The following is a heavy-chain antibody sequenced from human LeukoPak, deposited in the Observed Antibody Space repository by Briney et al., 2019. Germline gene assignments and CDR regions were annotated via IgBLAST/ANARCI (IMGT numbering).Heavy chain of an antibody. CDR1: GFTFGSYA. J-gene: IGHJ4*02. Sequence: PGGSLRLSCAASGFTFGSYAMSWVRQAPGKGLEWVSAISGSGGSTYYADSVKGRFTISRDNSKNTLYLQMNSLRAEDTAVYYCAKAPFPVHTFDYWGQGTLVTVSS. V-gene: IGHV3-23*01. CDR3: AKAPFPVHTFDY. D-gene: IGHD2-21*01. CDR2: ISGSGGST.